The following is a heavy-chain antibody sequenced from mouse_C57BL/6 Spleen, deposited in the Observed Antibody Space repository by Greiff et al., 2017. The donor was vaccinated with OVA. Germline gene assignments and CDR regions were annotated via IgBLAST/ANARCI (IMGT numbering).Heavy chain of an antibody. CDR1: YTFTDYYM. CDR2: YPGSGNTY. Sequence: VQLQQSGPELVKPGASVKMSCKASGYTFTDYYMHWVKQKPGKGLEWIGEIYPGSGNTYYNDKFKGQVTLTADTSSSTAYMQLSRLTSEDTAVYLCARQTTENAMDYWGQGTSVTVSS. V-gene: IGHV1-83*01. J-gene: IGHJ4*01. D-gene: IGHD1-1*01. CDR3: RQTTENAMDY.